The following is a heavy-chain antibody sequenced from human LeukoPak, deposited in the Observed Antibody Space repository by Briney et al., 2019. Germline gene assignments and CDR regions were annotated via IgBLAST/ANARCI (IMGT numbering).Heavy chain of an antibody. CDR2: IYYGGST. V-gene: IGHV4-39*07. J-gene: IGHJ6*03. CDR1: GGSIRSNNYY. D-gene: IGHD6-13*01. CDR3: ARQDSSSWPRGIYYYYMDV. Sequence: PSETLSLTCIVSGGSIRSNNYYWGWIRQPPGKGLEWIGSIYYGGSTFYNPSLKSRVTISVDTSKSQFSLRLSSVTAADTAVYHCARQDSSSWPRGIYYYYMDVWGKGTMVTISS.